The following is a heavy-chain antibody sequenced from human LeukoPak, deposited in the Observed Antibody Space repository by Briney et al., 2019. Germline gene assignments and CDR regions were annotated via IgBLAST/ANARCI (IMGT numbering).Heavy chain of an antibody. CDR1: GFTFSSYA. CDR2: ISGSGGST. Sequence: GGSLRFSCAASGFTFSSYAMSWVRQAPGKGMEWVSAISGSGGSTYYADSVKGRFTISRDNAKNSLYLQMNSLRAEDTAVYYCARGGTNSAGMDVWGKGTTVTVSS. V-gene: IGHV3-23*01. D-gene: IGHD1-14*01. CDR3: ARGGTNSAGMDV. J-gene: IGHJ6*03.